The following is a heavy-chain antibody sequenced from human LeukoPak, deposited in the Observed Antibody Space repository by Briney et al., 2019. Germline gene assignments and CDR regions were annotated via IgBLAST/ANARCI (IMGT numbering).Heavy chain of an antibody. J-gene: IGHJ4*02. D-gene: IGHD6-13*01. Sequence: GGSLRLSCAASGFTFSSYNMNWVRQAPGKGLEWVSSISTTSDYIYYADSLKGRFTISRDNAKNSLYLQMNSLRAEDTAVYYCAKRGVSEYSSSWFFGYWGQGTLVTVSS. V-gene: IGHV3-21*01. CDR1: GFTFSSYN. CDR2: ISTTSDYI. CDR3: AKRGVSEYSSSWFFGY.